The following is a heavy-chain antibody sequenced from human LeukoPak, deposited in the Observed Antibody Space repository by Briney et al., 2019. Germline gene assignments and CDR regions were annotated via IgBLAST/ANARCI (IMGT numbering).Heavy chain of an antibody. Sequence: ASVKVSCKASGYTFTAHFFHWVRQAPGQGLEWMGWIIPNSGGTKYAQNFQGRITMTRDTSSSTVYMELRRLTSDDTAVYSCARGGGRYSYDYWGQGTLVTVSS. CDR1: GYTFTAHF. J-gene: IGHJ4*02. D-gene: IGHD1-26*01. CDR2: IIPNSGGT. CDR3: ARGGGRYSYDY. V-gene: IGHV1-2*02.